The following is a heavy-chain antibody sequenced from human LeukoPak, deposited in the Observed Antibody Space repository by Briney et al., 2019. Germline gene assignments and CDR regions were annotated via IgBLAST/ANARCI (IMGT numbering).Heavy chain of an antibody. V-gene: IGHV1-24*01. CDR1: GYTLTELS. Sequence: ASVKVSCKVSGYTLTELSMHWVRQAPGKGLEWMGGFDPEDGETIYAQKFQSRVTMTEDTSTDTAYMELSSLRSEDTAVYYCATDTARPYYYDSSGPSSYWYFDLWGRGTLVTVSS. D-gene: IGHD3-22*01. CDR3: ATDTARPYYYDSSGPSSYWYFDL. CDR2: FDPEDGET. J-gene: IGHJ2*01.